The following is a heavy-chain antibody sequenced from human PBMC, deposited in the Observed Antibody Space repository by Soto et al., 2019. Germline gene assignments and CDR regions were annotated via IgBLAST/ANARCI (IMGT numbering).Heavy chain of an antibody. Sequence: QVQLVQSGAEVKKPGASVKVSCKASGYTFTGYYMHWVRQAPGQGLEWMGWINPNSGGTNYAQKFQGWVTMTRDTSISTAYMELSRLRSDDTAVYYCARGRAGDHDYGDYDLDYWGQGTLVTVSS. V-gene: IGHV1-2*04. D-gene: IGHD4-17*01. J-gene: IGHJ4*02. CDR3: ARGRAGDHDYGDYDLDY. CDR2: INPNSGGT. CDR1: GYTFTGYY.